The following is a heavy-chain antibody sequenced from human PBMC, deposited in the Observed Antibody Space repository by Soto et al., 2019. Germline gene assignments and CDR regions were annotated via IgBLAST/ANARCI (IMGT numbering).Heavy chain of an antibody. CDR2: VSGSGGST. D-gene: IGHD3-22*01. CDR3: ARDLAVPSPVMSSGYPPDDY. J-gene: IGHJ4*02. CDR1: GFTVNSNY. V-gene: IGHV3-23*01. Sequence: PGGSLRLSCAASGFTVNSNYMSWVRQAPGKGLEWVSGVSGSGGSTYCVDSVKGRFTISRDNSKNTLYLQMNSLRAEDTAVYYCARDLAVPSPVMSSGYPPDDYWGQGTLVTVSS.